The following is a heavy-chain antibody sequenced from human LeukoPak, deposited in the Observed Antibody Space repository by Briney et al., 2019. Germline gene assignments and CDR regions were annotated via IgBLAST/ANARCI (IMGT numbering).Heavy chain of an antibody. D-gene: IGHD4-17*01. J-gene: IGHJ4*02. CDR3: ARACSNGACGYFDY. CDR2: IYPGDSDT. V-gene: IGHV5-51*01. Sequence: GESLKISCKGSGYTFTNYWIGWVRQMPGKGLEWMGIIYPGDSDTRYSPSFQGQVTISADKSISTAYLQWSTLKASDTAMYYCARACSNGACGYFDYWGQGTLVTVSS. CDR1: GYTFTNYW.